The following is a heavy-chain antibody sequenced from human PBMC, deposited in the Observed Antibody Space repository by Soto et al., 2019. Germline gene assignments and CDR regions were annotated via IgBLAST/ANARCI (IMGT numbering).Heavy chain of an antibody. CDR1: GFSLTTSGVG. V-gene: IGHV2-5*02. CDR3: AHRVLRTVFGLVTTTAIYFDF. J-gene: IGHJ4*02. D-gene: IGHD3-3*01. Sequence: QITLNESGPTQVKPRQTLTLTCTFSGFSLTTSGVGVGWIRQSPGKAPEWLALIYWDADKRYSPSLKSRLTITKDTSKIQVVLTRADLDPADTATYYCAHRVLRTVFGLVTTTAIYFDFWGQGTPVAVSS. CDR2: IYWDADK.